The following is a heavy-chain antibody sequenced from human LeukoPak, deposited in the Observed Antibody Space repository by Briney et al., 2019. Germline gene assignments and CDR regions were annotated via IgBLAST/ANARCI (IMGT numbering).Heavy chain of an antibody. J-gene: IGHJ6*03. CDR2: ISGSGGST. D-gene: IGHD3-3*01. V-gene: IGHV3-23*01. Sequence: GSLRLPFVASGFTFSSYAMSWVRQAPGKGLEWVSAISGSGGSTYYADSVKGRFTISRDNSKNTLYLQMNSLRAEDTAVYYCAKDGITIFGVTNYYMDVWGKGTTVTVSS. CDR3: AKDGITIFGVTNYYMDV. CDR1: GFTFSSYA.